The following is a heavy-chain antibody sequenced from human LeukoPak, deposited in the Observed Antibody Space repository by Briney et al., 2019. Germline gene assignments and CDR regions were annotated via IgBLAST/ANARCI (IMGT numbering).Heavy chain of an antibody. J-gene: IGHJ1*01. Sequence: GGSLRLSCAASGFTFSSYAMSWVRQAPGKGLEWVSSITSSGSYIYYADSVKGRFTISRDNAKNSLYLQLNSLRAEDTAVYYCARSRRIVGATPEYFQHWGQGTLVTVSS. CDR2: ITSSGSYI. CDR1: GFTFSSYA. V-gene: IGHV3-21*01. D-gene: IGHD1-26*01. CDR3: ARSRRIVGATPEYFQH.